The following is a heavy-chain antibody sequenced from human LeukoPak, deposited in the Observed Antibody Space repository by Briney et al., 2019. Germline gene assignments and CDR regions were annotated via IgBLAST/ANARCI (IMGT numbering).Heavy chain of an antibody. CDR1: GARLTNPTYF. Sequence: SETLSLTCSVSGARLTNPTYFQWSWFRLPPGKGLEFIGKIFASGTSALTPSLKSRVTMSLDTSKNEFSLRLTSVTAEDSAVYYCARFKSGGFYYFDSWGQGTLVTVSS. CDR3: ARFKSGGFYYFDS. CDR2: IFASGTS. V-gene: IGHV4-61*01. D-gene: IGHD2-15*01. J-gene: IGHJ4*02.